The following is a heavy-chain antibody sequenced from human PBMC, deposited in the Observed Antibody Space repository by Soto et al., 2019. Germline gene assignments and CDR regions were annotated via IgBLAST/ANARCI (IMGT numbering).Heavy chain of an antibody. J-gene: IGHJ4*02. Sequence: QVQLVQSGAEVKKPGASVKVSCKASGYTFTSYAMHWVRQAPGQRLEWMGWINAGNGNTKYSQKFQGRVTITRDTSASTAYMELSSLRSEDTAVYYCAQAGSSSWYGDYWGQGTLVTVSS. CDR1: GYTFTSYA. D-gene: IGHD6-13*01. CDR2: INAGNGNT. CDR3: AQAGSSSWYGDY. V-gene: IGHV1-3*01.